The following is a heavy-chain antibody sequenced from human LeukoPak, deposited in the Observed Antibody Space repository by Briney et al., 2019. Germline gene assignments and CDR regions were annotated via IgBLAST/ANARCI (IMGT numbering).Heavy chain of an antibody. J-gene: IGHJ4*02. CDR3: AGLVGRYSSGLYYYHFDY. CDR2: IYHSGST. D-gene: IGHD3-22*01. V-gene: IGHV4-59*12. CDR1: GGSISTYY. Sequence: SETLSLTCTVSGGSISTYYWNWIRQPPGKGLEWIGYIYHSGSTNYNPSLQSRVTISIDKSKNQFFLNLSSVTAADTAVYYCAGLVGRYSSGLYYYHFDYWGQGTLVTVSS.